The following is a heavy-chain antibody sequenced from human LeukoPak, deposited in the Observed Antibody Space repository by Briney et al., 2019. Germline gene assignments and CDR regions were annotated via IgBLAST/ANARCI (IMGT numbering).Heavy chain of an antibody. CDR1: VYTFTSYG. V-gene: IGHV1-18*01. Sequence: ASVKVSCKASVYTFTSYGISWGRRAPGQGLEWMGWISAYNGNTNYAQKPQGRVTMTTDTSTSTAYMELRSLRSDDTAVYYCARDGSGRLATPQYYYGMDVWGQGTTVTVSS. J-gene: IGHJ6*02. D-gene: IGHD1-26*01. CDR3: ARDGSGRLATPQYYYGMDV. CDR2: ISAYNGNT.